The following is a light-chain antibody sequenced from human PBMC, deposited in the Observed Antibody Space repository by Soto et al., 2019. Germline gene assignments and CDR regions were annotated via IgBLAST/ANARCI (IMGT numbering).Light chain of an antibody. CDR1: SSNIGSNY. Sequence: QSALTQAPAASGSPGQRVTISCSGSSSNIGSNYVYWYQQLPGTAPKLLIYSNNQRPSGVPDRFSGSKSGTSASLAISGLRSEDEADYYCATWDDSLSALYVLGTGTKVTVL. V-gene: IGLV1-47*02. CDR2: SNN. J-gene: IGLJ1*01. CDR3: ATWDDSLSALYV.